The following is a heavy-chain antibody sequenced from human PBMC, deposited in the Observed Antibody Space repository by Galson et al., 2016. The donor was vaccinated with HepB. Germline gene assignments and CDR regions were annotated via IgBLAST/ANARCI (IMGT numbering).Heavy chain of an antibody. CDR1: RLTFSHYW. CDR3: ARDLSPSYADNWYDALDL. V-gene: IGHV3-7*04. D-gene: IGHD2-2*01. CDR2: INQGGSQT. J-gene: IGHJ3*01. Sequence: SLRLPCAASRLTFSHYWMTWVRQAPGNGPEGVAKINQGGSQTFYADARKGRFTISRDNAKNSLYLQMHSLGPEDTAVYYCARDLSPSYADNWYDALDLWGQGTWSPSLQ.